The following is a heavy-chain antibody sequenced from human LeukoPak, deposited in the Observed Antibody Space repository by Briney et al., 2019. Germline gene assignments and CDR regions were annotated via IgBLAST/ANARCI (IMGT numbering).Heavy chain of an antibody. CDR1: GFTFSSYW. D-gene: IGHD6-6*01. CDR3: ASYDRIAAPERLYYMDV. J-gene: IGHJ6*03. V-gene: IGHV3-21*01. CDR2: ISSSSSYI. Sequence: GGSLRLSCAASGFTFSSYWMNWVRQAPGKGLEWVSSISSSSSYIYYADSVKGRFTISRDNAKNSLYLQMNSLRAEDTAVYYCASYDRIAAPERLYYMDVWGKGTTVTVSS.